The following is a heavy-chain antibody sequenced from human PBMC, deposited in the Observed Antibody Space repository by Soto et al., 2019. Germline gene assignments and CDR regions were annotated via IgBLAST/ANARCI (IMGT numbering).Heavy chain of an antibody. CDR3: ARVRYYDSKAGFDI. Sequence: GASVKVSCKASGGTFSSYAISWVRQAPGQGLEWMGGIIPIFGTANYAQKFQGRVTITADKSTSTAYMELSSLRSEDTAVYYCARVRYYDSKAGFDIWGQGTMVTVSS. CDR2: IIPIFGTA. J-gene: IGHJ3*02. V-gene: IGHV1-69*06. CDR1: GGTFSSYA. D-gene: IGHD3-22*01.